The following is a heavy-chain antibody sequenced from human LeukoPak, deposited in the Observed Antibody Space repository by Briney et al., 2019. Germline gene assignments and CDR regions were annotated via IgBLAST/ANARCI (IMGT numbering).Heavy chain of an antibody. D-gene: IGHD5-12*01. CDR3: ARAYSGYENYYYYYYMDV. CDR1: GFTFDDYG. V-gene: IGHV3-20*04. Sequence: GGSLRLSCAASGFTFDDYGMSWVRQAPGKGLEWVSGINWNGGNTGYADSVKGQFTISRDNAKNSLYLQMNSLRAEDTALYYCARAYSGYENYYYYYYMDVWGKGTTVTVSS. J-gene: IGHJ6*03. CDR2: INWNGGNT.